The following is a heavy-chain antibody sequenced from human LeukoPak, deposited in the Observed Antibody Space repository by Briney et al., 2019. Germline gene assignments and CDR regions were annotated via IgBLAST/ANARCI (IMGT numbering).Heavy chain of an antibody. V-gene: IGHV3-7*01. CDR3: VRGAYYAAY. CDR1: PFTISDYW. Sequence: PGGSLRLSCIVSPFTISDYWMSWVRQTPGKGLEWVANIKQDGSEKYYVGSVKGRFSISRDNVKNALYLQMNSLRVEDTGVYYCVRGAYYAAYWGQGTLVTVSS. J-gene: IGHJ4*02. D-gene: IGHD2/OR15-2a*01. CDR2: IKQDGSEK.